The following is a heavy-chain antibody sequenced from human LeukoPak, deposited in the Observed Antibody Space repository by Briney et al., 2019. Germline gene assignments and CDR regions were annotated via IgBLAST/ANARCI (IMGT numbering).Heavy chain of an antibody. Sequence: SETLSLTCTVSGGSISSYYWSWIRQSPGKGLEWIGYIYYSGSTNYNPSLKSRVTISVDTSKNQFSLKLSSVTAADTAVYYCARDQGAAAGYFDYWGQGTLVTVSS. CDR1: GGSISSYY. J-gene: IGHJ4*02. CDR2: IYYSGST. D-gene: IGHD6-13*01. CDR3: ARDQGAAAGYFDY. V-gene: IGHV4-59*01.